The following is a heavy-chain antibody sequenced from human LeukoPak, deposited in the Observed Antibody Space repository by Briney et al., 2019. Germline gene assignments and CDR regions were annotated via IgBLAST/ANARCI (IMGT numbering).Heavy chain of an antibody. CDR2: IYTSGST. V-gene: IGHV4-61*02. CDR3: ARGGIAAAGTRGPYYFDY. CDR1: GGSIGSGSYY. Sequence: SETLSLTCTVSGGSIGSGSYYWSWIRQPAGKGLEWIGRIYTSGSTNYNPSLKSRVTISVDTSKNQFSLKLSSVTAADTAVYYCARGGIAAAGTRGPYYFDYWGQGTLVTVSS. D-gene: IGHD6-13*01. J-gene: IGHJ4*02.